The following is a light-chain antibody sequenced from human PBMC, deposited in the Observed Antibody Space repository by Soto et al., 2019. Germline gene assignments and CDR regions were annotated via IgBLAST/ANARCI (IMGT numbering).Light chain of an antibody. CDR2: DTS. V-gene: IGKV3-15*01. Sequence: VVMTQAPSTLSLSPGEGVTLSCRANQGIGDTLAWYQHKPGQTPRLLIYDTSTRDTGVPARFSGSRSGTEFTLTINSLQSEDFAIYYCQPHHNWPLTFGGGTKVDIK. CDR3: QPHHNWPLT. CDR1: QGIGDT. J-gene: IGKJ4*01.